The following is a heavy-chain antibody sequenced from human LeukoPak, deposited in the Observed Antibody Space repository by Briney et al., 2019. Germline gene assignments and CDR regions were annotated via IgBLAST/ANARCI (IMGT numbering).Heavy chain of an antibody. CDR2: IYPGDSDT. Sequence: GESLKISCKGSGYSFTSYWIGWLRQMPEKGLEWMGIIYPGDSDTRYSPSFQVQVTISADKSISTASLHLSSLKASDPAMYYCARQAGYSSGWFADYWGQGTMVTVSS. CDR3: ARQAGYSSGWFADY. J-gene: IGHJ4*02. D-gene: IGHD6-19*01. CDR1: GYSFTSYW. V-gene: IGHV5-51*01.